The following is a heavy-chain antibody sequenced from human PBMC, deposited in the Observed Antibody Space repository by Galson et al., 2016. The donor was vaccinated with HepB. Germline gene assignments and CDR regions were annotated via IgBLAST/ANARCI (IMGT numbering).Heavy chain of an antibody. CDR2: FYSAYST. J-gene: IGHJ4*02. V-gene: IGHV3-66*01. Sequence: SLRLSCAASGFTVSTNYMNWVRQAPGEGLEWVSTFYSAYSTYYAESVKGRFTISRDTSKNTLYLQLNSLRAEDTAVYYCARSFSSGWSPIDYWGQGTLVTVSS. D-gene: IGHD6-19*01. CDR1: GFTVSTNY. CDR3: ARSFSSGWSPIDY.